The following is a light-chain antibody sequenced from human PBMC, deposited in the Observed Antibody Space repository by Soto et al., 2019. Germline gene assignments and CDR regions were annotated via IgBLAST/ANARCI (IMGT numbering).Light chain of an antibody. CDR2: GAS. CDR3: QQFDGSRPAFT. Sequence: ESLLTQSPGTLSLSPGERATLSCRASQTVNSRHLNWYQHKPGQAPRLVIYGASIRAAGIPDRFSGSRSGADFSLTITRLEPEDSAGYYCQQFDGSRPAFTFGQGTKLEI. J-gene: IGKJ2*01. CDR1: QTVNSRH. V-gene: IGKV3-20*01.